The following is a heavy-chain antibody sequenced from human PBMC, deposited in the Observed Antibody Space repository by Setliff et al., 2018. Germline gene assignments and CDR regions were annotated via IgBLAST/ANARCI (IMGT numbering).Heavy chain of an antibody. J-gene: IGHJ4*02. Sequence: PSETLSLTCTVSGDSITSGSDSWNWIRQPAGKGLQWIGRVYPTGSTNYDPDLRSRVTMSVDTSKNQFSLMLTSVTAADTAVYFCARDPGHRSGTWSLDYWGQGTLVTVSS. CDR1: GDSITSGSDS. CDR2: VYPTGST. CDR3: ARDPGHRSGTWSLDY. V-gene: IGHV4-61*02.